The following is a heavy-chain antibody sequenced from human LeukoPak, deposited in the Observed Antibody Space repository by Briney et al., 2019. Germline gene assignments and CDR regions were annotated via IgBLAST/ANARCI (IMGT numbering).Heavy chain of an antibody. V-gene: IGHV1-8*03. J-gene: IGHJ5*02. Sequence: SVKVSFKASGYTFTSYGISWVRQATGQGLEWMGWMNPNSGNTGYAQKFQGRVTITRNTSISTAYMELRSLRFDDTAVYYCTKASLAFGTKYFDPWGQGTLVTVSS. CDR1: GYTFTSYG. CDR3: TKASLAFGTKYFDP. CDR2: MNPNSGNT. D-gene: IGHD3-10*01.